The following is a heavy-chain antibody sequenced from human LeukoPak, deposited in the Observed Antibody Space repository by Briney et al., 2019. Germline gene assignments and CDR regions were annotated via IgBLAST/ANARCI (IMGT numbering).Heavy chain of an antibody. CDR2: IKQDGSEK. J-gene: IGHJ4*02. V-gene: IGHV3-7*01. D-gene: IGHD3-3*01. CDR3: ARDNSVKLLSDFWRGYYTPNYYFDY. Sequence: GGSLRLSCAASGFTFSSYWMSWVRQAPGKGLEWVANIKQDGSEKYYVDSVKGRFTISRDNAKNSLYLQMNSLRAEDTAVYYCARDNSVKLLSDFWRGYYTPNYYFDYWGQGTLVTVSS. CDR1: GFTFSSYW.